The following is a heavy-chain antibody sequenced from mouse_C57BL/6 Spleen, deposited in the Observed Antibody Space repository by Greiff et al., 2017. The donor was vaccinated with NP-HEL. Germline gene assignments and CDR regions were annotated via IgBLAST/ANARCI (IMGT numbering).Heavy chain of an antibody. CDR3: ARGEDYGYAWFAY. D-gene: IGHD2-2*01. CDR1: GFTFSSYA. J-gene: IGHJ3*01. CDR2: ISDGGSYT. V-gene: IGHV5-4*01. Sequence: EVQVVESGGGLVKPGGSLKLSCAASGFTFSSYAMSWVRQTPEKRLEWVATISDGGSYTYYPDNVKGRFTISRDNAKNNLDLQMSHLKSEDTAMYYCARGEDYGYAWFAYWGQGTLVTVSA.